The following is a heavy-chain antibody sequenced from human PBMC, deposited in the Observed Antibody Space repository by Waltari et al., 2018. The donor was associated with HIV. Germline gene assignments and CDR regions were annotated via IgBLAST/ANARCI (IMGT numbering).Heavy chain of an antibody. Sequence: EVQLVGSGGGLVQPGRSLRLFCKASGLQFDDYAMHGVRQSPGKGLEWVSGFSWSSGSIGYADSVKGRFTISRDKARNSLYLDMNILRPEDTAVYYCVKDRGIAVRPPYYFGLDVWGQGTTVTVSS. CDR3: VKDRGIAVRPPYYFGLDV. CDR1: GLQFDDYA. J-gene: IGHJ6*02. CDR2: FSWSSGSI. V-gene: IGHV3-9*01. D-gene: IGHD6-6*01.